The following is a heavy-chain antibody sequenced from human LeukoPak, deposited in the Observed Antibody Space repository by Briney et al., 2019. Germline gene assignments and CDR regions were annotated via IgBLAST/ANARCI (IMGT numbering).Heavy chain of an antibody. D-gene: IGHD4-23*01. CDR3: ARIYGGNSYYFDC. CDR1: GLTFSRDW. V-gene: IGHV3-7*01. CDR2: IRQDGGET. Sequence: GGSLRLSCEASGLTFSRDWMGWVRQAPGKGLEWVANIRQDGGETYYGDSVKGRFIISRDNAKNSLFLQMNRLRAEDTAVYYCARIYGGNSYYFDCWGQGTLVTVSS. J-gene: IGHJ4*02.